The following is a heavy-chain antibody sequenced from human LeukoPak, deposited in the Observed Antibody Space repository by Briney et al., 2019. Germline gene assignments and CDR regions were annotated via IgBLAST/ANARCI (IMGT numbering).Heavy chain of an antibody. CDR1: GFTFSTYD. CDR2: IGTAGDT. CDR3: VRGIVRRGYFDY. V-gene: IGHV3-13*01. Sequence: GGSLRPSCAASGFTFSTYDIHWVRQTTGRGLEWVSAIGTAGDTYYVDSVKGRFTISRENAKNSLYLQMNSLRAGDTAVYYCVRGIVRRGYFDYWGQGALVTVPS. D-gene: IGHD3-10*01. J-gene: IGHJ4*02.